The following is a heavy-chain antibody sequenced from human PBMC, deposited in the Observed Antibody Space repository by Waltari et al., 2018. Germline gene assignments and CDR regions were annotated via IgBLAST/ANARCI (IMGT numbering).Heavy chain of an antibody. V-gene: IGHV3-30*04. D-gene: IGHD3-10*01. CDR2: LSYDASGQ. J-gene: IGHJ4*02. Sequence: QVQMVESGGGVVQPGRSLTVSCAASGFSLSNYAMLWVRQAPGKGREWVAILSYDASGQFYAESVKGLFTISRDISTNTLYLQMNSLRADDTAIYYCAREIRVYYPSYWGQGTLVTVSS. CDR3: AREIRVYYPSY. CDR1: GFSLSNYA.